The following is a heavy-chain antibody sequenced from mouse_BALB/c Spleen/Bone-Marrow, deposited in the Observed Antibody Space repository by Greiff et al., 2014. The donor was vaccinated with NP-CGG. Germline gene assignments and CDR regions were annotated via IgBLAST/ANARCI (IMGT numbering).Heavy chain of an antibody. CDR2: IYPGSGNT. CDR3: ARPQFISGRYYAMDY. D-gene: IGHD1-2*01. J-gene: IGHJ4*01. Sequence: QVQLQQSGAELVRPGTSVKISCKASGYAFTNYWLDWVKQSPGHGLEWIGDIYPGSGNTYFNEKFKGKATLTADKSSSTAYMQLSSLTSEDSAVYFCARPQFISGRYYAMDYWGQGTSVTVPS. V-gene: IGHV1-63*01. CDR1: GYAFTNYW.